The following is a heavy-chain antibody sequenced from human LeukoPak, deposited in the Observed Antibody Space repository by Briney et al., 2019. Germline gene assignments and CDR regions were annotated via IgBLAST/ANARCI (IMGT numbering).Heavy chain of an antibody. CDR3: ARPHDYVWGSYLPDAFDI. V-gene: IGHV1-3*01. CDR1: GYTFTSYA. J-gene: IGHJ3*02. CDR2: INAGNGNT. Sequence: GASVKVSCKASGYTFTSYAMHWVRQAPGQRLEWMGWINAGNGNTKYSQKFQGRVTITRDTSASTAYMELSRLRSDDTAVYYCARPHDYVWGSYLPDAFDIWGQGTMVTVSS. D-gene: IGHD3-16*02.